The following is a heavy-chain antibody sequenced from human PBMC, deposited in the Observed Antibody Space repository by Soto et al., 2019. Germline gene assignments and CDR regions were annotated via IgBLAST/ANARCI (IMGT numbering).Heavy chain of an antibody. Sequence: SETLSLTCTVSGGSISSYYWSWIRQPPGKGLEWIGYIYYSGSTNYNPSLKSRVTISVDTSKNQFSLKLSSVTAADTAVYYCARADSSGYPTFFYWGQGTLVTVSS. CDR1: GGSISSYY. CDR3: ARADSSGYPTFFY. CDR2: IYYSGST. J-gene: IGHJ4*02. V-gene: IGHV4-59*01. D-gene: IGHD3-22*01.